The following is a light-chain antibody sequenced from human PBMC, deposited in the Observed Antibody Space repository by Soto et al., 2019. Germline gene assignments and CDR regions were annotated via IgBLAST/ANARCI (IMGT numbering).Light chain of an antibody. CDR1: ISDIGGYNY. Sequence: QSALTQPASVSGSPGQSITISCTGTISDIGGYNYVAWHQQYPGKAPKLIIYDVINRPSGVSHRFSGSKSDSTASLTISGLQADDEADYYCSSYTSTTAYVFGTGTKLTVL. V-gene: IGLV2-14*03. J-gene: IGLJ1*01. CDR3: SSYTSTTAYV. CDR2: DVI.